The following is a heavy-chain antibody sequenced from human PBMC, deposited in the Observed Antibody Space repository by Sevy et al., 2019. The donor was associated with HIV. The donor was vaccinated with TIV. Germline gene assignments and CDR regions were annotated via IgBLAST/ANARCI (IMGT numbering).Heavy chain of an antibody. J-gene: IGHJ4*02. CDR3: VRDRRNYGGQYFDY. CDR1: EFSFSDYY. Sequence: GGSLRLSCAASEFSFSDYYMIWLRRAPVKGLEWVSYISPGSSHTNYADSVKGRFTISRDNSKNSLYLQMNSLRAEDTAIYYCVRDRRNYGGQYFDYWGQGTLVTVSS. CDR2: ISPGSSHT. V-gene: IGHV3-11*06. D-gene: IGHD4-17*01.